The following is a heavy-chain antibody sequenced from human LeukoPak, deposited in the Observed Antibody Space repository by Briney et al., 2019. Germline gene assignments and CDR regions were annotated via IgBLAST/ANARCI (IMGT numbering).Heavy chain of an antibody. J-gene: IGHJ4*02. V-gene: IGHV4-59*12. CDR1: GGSISSYY. CDR2: IYYSGST. Sequence: SETLSLTCTVSGGSISSYYWSWIRQPPGKGLEWIGYIYYSGSTNYNPSLKSRVTISVDTSKNQFSLKLSSVTAADTAVYYCARDLPGYSSGPGGFDYWGQGTLVTVPS. D-gene: IGHD6-19*01. CDR3: ARDLPGYSSGPGGFDY.